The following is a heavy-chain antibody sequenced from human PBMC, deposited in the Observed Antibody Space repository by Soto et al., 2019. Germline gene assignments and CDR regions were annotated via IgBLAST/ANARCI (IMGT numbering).Heavy chain of an antibody. V-gene: IGHV5-51*01. CDR3: SRRKASSTTSLSFRAGFDY. CDR1: GYSFTNYW. CDR2: IYTGDSDT. Sequence: GESLKISCRGSGYSFTNYWIGWVRQMPGKGLEWMGLIYTGDSDTRYSPSFEGQVTISADKSNSTAYLQWSGLKASDTAMYYCSRRKASSTTSLSFRAGFDYWGQGTLVTVSS. D-gene: IGHD2-2*01. J-gene: IGHJ4*02.